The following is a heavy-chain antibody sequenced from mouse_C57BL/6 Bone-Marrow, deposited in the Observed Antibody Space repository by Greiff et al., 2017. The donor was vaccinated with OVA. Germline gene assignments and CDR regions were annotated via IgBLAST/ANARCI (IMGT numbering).Heavy chain of an antibody. CDR2: IYPGGGYT. V-gene: IGHV1-63*01. D-gene: IGHD2-4*01. CDR1: GYTFTNYW. J-gene: IGHJ3*01. Sequence: QVQLQQSGAELVRPGTSVKMSCKASGYTFTNYWIGWAKQRPGHGLEWIGDIYPGGGYTNYNEKFKGQATLTADKSSSTAYMQFSSLTSEDSAIYCGTRWSDYDWFAYWGQGTLVTVSA. CDR3: TRWSDYDWFAY.